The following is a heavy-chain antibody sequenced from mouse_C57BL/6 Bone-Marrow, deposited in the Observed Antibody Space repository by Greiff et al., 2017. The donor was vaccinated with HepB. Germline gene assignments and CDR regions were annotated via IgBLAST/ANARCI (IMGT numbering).Heavy chain of an antibody. Sequence: QVQLQQPGAELVMPGASVKLSCKASGYTFTSYWMHGVKQRPGQGLEWIGEIDPSDSYTNYNQKFKGKYTLTVDKSSSTAYMQLSSLTSEDSAVYYCARYSSGYFAWFAYWGQGTLVTVSA. V-gene: IGHV1-69*01. CDR2: IDPSDSYT. CDR1: GYTFTSYW. J-gene: IGHJ3*01. D-gene: IGHD3-1*01. CDR3: ARYSSGYFAWFAY.